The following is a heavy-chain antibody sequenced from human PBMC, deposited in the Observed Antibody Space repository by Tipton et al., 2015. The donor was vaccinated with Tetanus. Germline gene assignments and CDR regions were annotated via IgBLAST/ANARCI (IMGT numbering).Heavy chain of an antibody. CDR1: GDSVSSNSAA. J-gene: IGHJ4*02. D-gene: IGHD3-10*02. CDR2: TYYRSRWYN. V-gene: IGHV6-1*01. CDR3: ARNLMF. Sequence: GLVKPSQTLSLTCAISGDSVSSNSAAWNWFRQSPSRGLEWLGRTYYRSRWYNDYAVSVKSRITINPDTSKNQISLQLNSVSHAHAAVYYCARNLMFWGQGTLVSVTP.